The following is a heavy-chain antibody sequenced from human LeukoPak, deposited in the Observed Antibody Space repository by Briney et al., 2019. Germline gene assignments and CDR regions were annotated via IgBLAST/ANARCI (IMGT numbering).Heavy chain of an antibody. CDR1: GFTFDDYA. Sequence: PGGSLRLSCAASGFTFDDYAMHWVRQAPGKGLEWVSGISWNSGSIGYADSVKGRFTISRDNAKNSLYLQMNSLRAEDMALYYCAKQGYGDPRAAFDIWGQGTMVTVSS. CDR3: AKQGYGDPRAAFDI. CDR2: ISWNSGSI. D-gene: IGHD4-17*01. V-gene: IGHV3-9*03. J-gene: IGHJ3*02.